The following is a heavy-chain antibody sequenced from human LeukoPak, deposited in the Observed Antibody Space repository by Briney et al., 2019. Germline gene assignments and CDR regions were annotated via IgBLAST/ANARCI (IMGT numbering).Heavy chain of an antibody. D-gene: IGHD3-9*01. CDR1: GGSISSYY. CDR3: ARDEARTGYIHY. Sequence: SETLSLTCTVSGGSISSYYWSWVRQTAGKGLEWIGRIYISGTTNYNPSLKSRVTKSLDTSKNQLSLRLTSVTAADTAVYYCARDEARTGYIHYWGQGTLITVSS. V-gene: IGHV4-4*07. CDR2: IYISGTT. J-gene: IGHJ4*02.